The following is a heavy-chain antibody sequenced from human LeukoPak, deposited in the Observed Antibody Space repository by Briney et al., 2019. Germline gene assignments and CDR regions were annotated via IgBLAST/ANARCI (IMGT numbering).Heavy chain of an antibody. CDR1: GFSFNSYW. V-gene: IGHV3-23*01. CDR2: ISGSGGST. CDR3: AKEIVVVPAANTDY. D-gene: IGHD2-2*01. J-gene: IGHJ4*02. Sequence: GGSLRLSCAASGFSFNSYWMNWVRQAPGKGLEWVSAISGSGGSTYYADSVKGRFTISRDNSKNTLYLQMNSLRAEDTAVYYCAKEIVVVPAANTDYWGQGTLVTVSS.